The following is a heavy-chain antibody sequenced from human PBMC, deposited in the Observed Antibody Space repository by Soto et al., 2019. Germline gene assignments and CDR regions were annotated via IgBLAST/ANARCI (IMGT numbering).Heavy chain of an antibody. Sequence: ASVKVSCKASGGTFSSYAISWVRQAPGQGLEWMGGIIPIFGTANYAQKFQGRVTITADESTSTAYMELSSLRSEDTAVYYCARSLHSGSRRYYFDYWGQGTLVTVSS. CDR2: IIPIFGTA. CDR3: ARSLHSGSRRYYFDY. J-gene: IGHJ4*02. V-gene: IGHV1-69*13. CDR1: GGTFSSYA. D-gene: IGHD1-26*01.